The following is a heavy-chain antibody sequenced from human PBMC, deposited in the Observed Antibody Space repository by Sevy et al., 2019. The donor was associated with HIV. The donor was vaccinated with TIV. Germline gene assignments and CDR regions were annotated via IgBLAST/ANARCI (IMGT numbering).Heavy chain of an antibody. Sequence: SETLSLACTVSGGSISSDNYFWSWIRQRPGKGLEWIWYISYSGSAYYNPSLKSRVTLAVDTSKNQFSLKLSSVTAADTAVYFCATEVNRAEDSDAFDIWGQGTMVTVSS. D-gene: IGHD3-10*01. CDR1: GGSISSDNYF. J-gene: IGHJ3*02. CDR3: ATEVNRAEDSDAFDI. V-gene: IGHV4-30-4*01. CDR2: ISYSGSA.